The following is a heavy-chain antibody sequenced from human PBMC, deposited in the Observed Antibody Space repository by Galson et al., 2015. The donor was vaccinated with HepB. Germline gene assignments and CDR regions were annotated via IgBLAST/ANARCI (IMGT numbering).Heavy chain of an antibody. J-gene: IGHJ5*02. CDR2: ISAYNGNT. V-gene: IGHV1-18*01. D-gene: IGHD3-3*01. CDR3: ARVSGFFGASYWSGYRPDRGFDP. Sequence: SVTVSCKASGYTFTSYGISWVRQAPGQGLEWMGWISAYNGNTNYAQKLQGRVTMTTDTSTSTAYMELRSLRSDDTAVYYCARVSGFFGASYWSGYRPDRGFDPWGQGTLVTVSS. CDR1: GYTFTSYG.